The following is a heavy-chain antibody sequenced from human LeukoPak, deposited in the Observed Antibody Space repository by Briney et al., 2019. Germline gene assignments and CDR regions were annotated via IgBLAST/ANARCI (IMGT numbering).Heavy chain of an antibody. CDR3: ARDGLCSSTSCYKAFDI. CDR2: IYYSGST. J-gene: IGHJ3*02. CDR1: GGSISSYY. D-gene: IGHD2-2*02. Sequence: SETLSLTCTVSGGSISSYYWSWIRQPPGKGLEWIGYIYYSGSTKYNPSLKSRISISVDTSKNQFSLKLSSVTAADTAVYYCARDGLCSSTSCYKAFDIWGQGTMVTVSS. V-gene: IGHV4-59*12.